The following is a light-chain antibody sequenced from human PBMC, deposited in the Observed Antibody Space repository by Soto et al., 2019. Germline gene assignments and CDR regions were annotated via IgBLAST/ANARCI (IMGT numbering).Light chain of an antibody. CDR3: QSYDSSNWV. CDR2: EDN. J-gene: IGLJ3*02. CDR1: SGSIASNY. Sequence: NFMLTQPHSVSESPGKTVTISCTRSSGSIASNYVQWYQQRPGSAPTTVIYEDNQRPSWVPDRFSGSIDSSSNSASLTISGLKTEDEADYYCQSYDSSNWVFGGGTKVTVL. V-gene: IGLV6-57*04.